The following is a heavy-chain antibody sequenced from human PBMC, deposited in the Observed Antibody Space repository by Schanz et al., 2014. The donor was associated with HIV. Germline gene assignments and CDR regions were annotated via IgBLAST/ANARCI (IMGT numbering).Heavy chain of an antibody. Sequence: EVQLVESGGGLIQPGGSLRLSCAASGFSFSDYWMHWVRQVPGKGLLWVSRMNNDVSSRLYADSVKGRFTISRDNAKNTLYLHMNNLRAEDTAVYYCAKSLPIETATITYFDYWGQGTLVTVSS. CDR1: GFSFSDYW. CDR3: AKSLPIETATITYFDY. J-gene: IGHJ4*02. V-gene: IGHV3-74*02. CDR2: MNNDVSSR. D-gene: IGHD1-20*01.